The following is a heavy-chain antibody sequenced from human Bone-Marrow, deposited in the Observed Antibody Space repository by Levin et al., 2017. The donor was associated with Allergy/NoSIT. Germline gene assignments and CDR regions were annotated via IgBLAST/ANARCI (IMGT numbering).Heavy chain of an antibody. Sequence: GGSLRLSCAASGFTFSSYAMSWVRQAPGKGLEWVSAISGSGGSTYYADSVKGRFTISRDNSKNTLYLQMNSLRAEDTAVYYCAKDLGYYYDSSGYFEDYWGQGTLVTVSS. CDR2: ISGSGGST. V-gene: IGHV3-23*01. J-gene: IGHJ4*02. CDR1: GFTFSSYA. D-gene: IGHD3-22*01. CDR3: AKDLGYYYDSSGYFEDY.